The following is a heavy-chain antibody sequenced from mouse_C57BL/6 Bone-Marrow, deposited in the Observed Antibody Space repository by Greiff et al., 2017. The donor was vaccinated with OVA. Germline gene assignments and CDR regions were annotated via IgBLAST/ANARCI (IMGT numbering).Heavy chain of an antibody. CDR2: INPNYGTT. CDR1: GYSFTDYN. D-gene: IGHD2-5*01. CDR3: AREGYYSNYFWYFDV. Sequence: VQLVESGPELVKPGASVKISCKASGYSFTDYNMNWVKQSNGKSLEWIGVINPNYGTTSYNQKFKGKATLTVDQSSSTAYMQLNSLTSEDSAVYYCAREGYYSNYFWYFDVWGTGTTVTVSS. V-gene: IGHV1-39*01. J-gene: IGHJ1*03.